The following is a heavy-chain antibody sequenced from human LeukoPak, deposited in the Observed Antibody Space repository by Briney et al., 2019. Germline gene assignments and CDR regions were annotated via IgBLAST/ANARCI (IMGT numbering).Heavy chain of an antibody. Sequence: ASVKVSCKASGYTFTGYYMHWVRQAPGQGLEWMGWINPNSGGTNYAQKFQGRVTMTRDTSISTAYMELSRLRSDDTAVYYCASDWAEIDLGYNWFDPWGQGTLVTVSS. V-gene: IGHV1-2*02. CDR2: INPNSGGT. D-gene: IGHD3-16*01. CDR3: ASDWAEIDLGYNWFDP. J-gene: IGHJ5*02. CDR1: GYTFTGYY.